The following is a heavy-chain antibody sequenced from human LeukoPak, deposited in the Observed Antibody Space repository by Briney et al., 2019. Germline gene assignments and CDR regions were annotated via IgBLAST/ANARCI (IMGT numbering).Heavy chain of an antibody. CDR3: ATDLKKGDSGCFDY. V-gene: IGHV7-4-1*02. D-gene: IGHD6-19*01. CDR1: GSPFTSSA. CDR2: INTNTGNP. Sequence: PSGKVSGKAFGSPFTSSALNWVRQAPGQGLGWMDWINTNTGNPTYAQGFTGRFVFSLDTSVSTAYLHISSLEAEDTAIYYCATDLKKGDSGCFDYWGQGTLVTVSS. J-gene: IGHJ4*02.